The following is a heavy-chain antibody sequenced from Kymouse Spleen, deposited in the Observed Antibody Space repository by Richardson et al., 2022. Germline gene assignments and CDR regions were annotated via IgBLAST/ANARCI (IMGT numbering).Heavy chain of an antibody. CDR2: INHSGST. Sequence: QVQLQQWGAGLLKPSETLSLTCAVYGGSFSGYYWSWIRQPPGKGLEWIGEINHSGSTNYNPSLKSRVTISVDTSKNQFSLKLSSVTAADTAVYYCARGLYRGWFDPWGQGTLVTVSS. D-gene: IGHD1-26*01,IGHD2-8*01,IGHD5-12*01. J-gene: IGHJ5*02. CDR1: GGSFSGYY. V-gene: IGHV4-34*01. CDR3: ARGLYRGWFDP.